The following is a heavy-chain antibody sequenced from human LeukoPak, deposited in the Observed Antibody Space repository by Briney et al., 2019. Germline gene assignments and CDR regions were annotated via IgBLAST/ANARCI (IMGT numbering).Heavy chain of an antibody. Sequence: PSETLSLTCTVSGGSISSYYWSWIRQPPGKGLEWIGYIYYSGSTNYNPSLKSRVTISVDTSKNQFSLKLSSVTAAGTAVYYCARMRFGEFALGYWGQGTLVTVSS. CDR2: IYYSGST. J-gene: IGHJ4*02. CDR1: GGSISSYY. D-gene: IGHD3-10*01. CDR3: ARMRFGEFALGY. V-gene: IGHV4-59*01.